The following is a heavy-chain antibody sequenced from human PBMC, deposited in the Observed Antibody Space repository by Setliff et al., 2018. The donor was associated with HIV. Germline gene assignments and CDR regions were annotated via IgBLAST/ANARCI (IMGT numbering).Heavy chain of an antibody. Sequence: PSETLSLTCTVYGGFIKNSNYYWGWIRQPPGKGLEWIGNIHYTGRTTYNPSLRSRVTISLDTSKTQFSLSLTSVTAADTAMYYCARRGKTENSYVLNWFDPWGQGILVTVSS. D-gene: IGHD5-18*01. CDR1: GGFIKNSNYY. CDR3: ARRGKTENSYVLNWFDP. CDR2: IHYTGRT. V-gene: IGHV4-39*07. J-gene: IGHJ5*02.